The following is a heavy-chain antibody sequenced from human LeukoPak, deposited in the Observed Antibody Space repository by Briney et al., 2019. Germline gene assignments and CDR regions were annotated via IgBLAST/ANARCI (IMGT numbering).Heavy chain of an antibody. D-gene: IGHD2-2*01. Sequence: GSLRLSCAASGFTFSGSAIHWVRQASGKGLEWVGRIRDKANSYATAYIASVKGRFTISRDDSKNTAYLQMSSLKTEDTAVYYCTRWDCTTTGCYPFDYWGQGTLVTVSS. J-gene: IGHJ4*02. CDR3: TRWDCTTTGCYPFDY. CDR1: GFTFSGSA. V-gene: IGHV3-73*01. CDR2: IRDKANSYAT.